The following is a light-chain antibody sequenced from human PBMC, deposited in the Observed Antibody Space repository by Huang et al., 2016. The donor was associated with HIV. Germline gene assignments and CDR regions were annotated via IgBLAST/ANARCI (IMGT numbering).Light chain of an antibody. J-gene: IGKJ5*01. CDR2: DAS. Sequence: AIQLTQSPSSLSASVGDRVTITCRASRGISSGLAWYQQKPGKAPKLLSFDASSLERGVPSRFSGSGSGTDFTLTISSLQPEDFATYYCQQFNNYLTFGQGTRLEIQ. CDR3: QQFNNYLT. V-gene: IGKV1D-13*01. CDR1: RGISSG.